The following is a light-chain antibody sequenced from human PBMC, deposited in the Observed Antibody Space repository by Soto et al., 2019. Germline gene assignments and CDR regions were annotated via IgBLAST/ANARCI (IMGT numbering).Light chain of an antibody. J-gene: IGKJ1*01. CDR2: WAT. CDR3: LQYIGTRT. Sequence: DIVMTQSPDSLAVSLGERATINCKSSQSVLHSSTNLNYLGWYQQKPGQPPKMLIYWATTRESGVPDRFSGSGSGTDFTLTINSLQAEDVAVYYCLQYIGTRTFGQGTKVEIK. CDR1: QSVLHSSTNLNY. V-gene: IGKV4-1*01.